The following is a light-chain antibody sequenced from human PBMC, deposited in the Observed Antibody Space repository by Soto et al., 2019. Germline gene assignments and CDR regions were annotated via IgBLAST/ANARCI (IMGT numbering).Light chain of an antibody. CDR1: QSISNY. CDR2: DAS. V-gene: IGKV3-20*01. Sequence: EIVLTQSPVTLSLSPGQGAALSCRASQSISNYLAWYQQKPGQAPRLLIYDASNRATGIPDRFSGSGSGTDFTLTISRLEPEDCAVYYCHHYGSSPWTLGQGTKVDIK. CDR3: HHYGSSPWT. J-gene: IGKJ1*01.